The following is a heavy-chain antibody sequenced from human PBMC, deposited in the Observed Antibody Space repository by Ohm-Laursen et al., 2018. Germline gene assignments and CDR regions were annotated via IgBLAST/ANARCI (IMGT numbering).Heavy chain of an antibody. CDR2: ISGTGDTT. CDR3: SKGCGNTCYSEVVF. CDR1: GFTFSAYA. Sequence: GSLRLSCAAFGFTFSAYAMNWVRQAPGKGLEWVSGISGTGDTTYHADSVKGRFTISRDKYKNTLYLQMNSLRAEDTAVYYCSKGCGNTCYSEVVFWGQGTLVTVSS. D-gene: IGHD2-2*02. J-gene: IGHJ4*02. V-gene: IGHV3-23*01.